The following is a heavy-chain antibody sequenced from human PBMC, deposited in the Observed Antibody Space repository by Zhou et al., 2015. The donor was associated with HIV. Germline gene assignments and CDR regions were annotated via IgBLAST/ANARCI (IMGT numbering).Heavy chain of an antibody. J-gene: IGHJ2*01. CDR1: GYTFSRND. CDR3: ARDRGAARPEWRYFDL. CDR2: IIPVFGTA. Sequence: QVQLVQSGAEVKKPGASVKVSCKASGYTFSRNDIYWVRQAPGQGLEWMGGIIPVFGTAKYAQKFQGRVSITADRSTSIAYMDLRSLRSDDTAVYYCARDRGAARPEWRYFDLWGRGTLVTVSS. D-gene: IGHD6-6*01. V-gene: IGHV1-69*06.